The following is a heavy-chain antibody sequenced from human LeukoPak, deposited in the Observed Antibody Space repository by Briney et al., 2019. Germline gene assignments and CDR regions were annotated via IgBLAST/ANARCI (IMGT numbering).Heavy chain of an antibody. CDR3: ARARYQLLYRHXWFDP. J-gene: IGHJ5*02. Sequence: SVKVSCKASGGTFSSYTISWVRQAPGQGLEWMGRIIPILGIANYAQKFQGRVAITADKSTSTAYMELSSLRSEDTAVYYCARARYQLLYRHXWFDPXGQGTXVTV. CDR1: GGTFSSYT. D-gene: IGHD2-2*02. CDR2: IIPILGIA. V-gene: IGHV1-69*02.